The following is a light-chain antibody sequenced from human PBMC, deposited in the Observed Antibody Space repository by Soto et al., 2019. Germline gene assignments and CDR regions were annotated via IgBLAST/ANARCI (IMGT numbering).Light chain of an antibody. Sequence: QSALTQPASGSGSPGHSITISCTGTSSDVGGYNYVSWYQQHPGKAPKLMIYEVSNRPSGVSNRFSGSKSGNTASLTISGLQAEDEADYYCSSYTSSSTRVFGGGTKLTVL. CDR2: EVS. CDR1: SSDVGGYNY. V-gene: IGLV2-14*01. J-gene: IGLJ3*02. CDR3: SSYTSSSTRV.